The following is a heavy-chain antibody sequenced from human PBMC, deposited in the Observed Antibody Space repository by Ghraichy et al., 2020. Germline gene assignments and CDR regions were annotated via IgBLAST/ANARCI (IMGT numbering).Heavy chain of an antibody. CDR3: ARDVLVSPAARMDV. Sequence: ASVKVSCKASGYTFIDYYIHWVRQAPGQGPEWMGWINPKSGATNYEQKFHGRVTLTRDTAINTVYRDLNSLQFDDTAVYYCARDVLVSPAARMDVWGQGTTVTVSS. D-gene: IGHD2-2*01. CDR1: GYTFIDYY. CDR2: INPKSGAT. J-gene: IGHJ6*02. V-gene: IGHV1-2*02.